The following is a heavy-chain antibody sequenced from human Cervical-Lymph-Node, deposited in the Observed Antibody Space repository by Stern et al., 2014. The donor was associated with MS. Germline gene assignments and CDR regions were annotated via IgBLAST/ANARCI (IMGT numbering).Heavy chain of an antibody. CDR2: IIPLFGTA. Sequence: QVQLVQSGAEVKKPGSSVKVSCKASGGTFSSYAINWVRQAPGQGLAWMGGIIPLFGTANYAQKFQGRVTITADESASTAYMELSSLRSEDTAVYYCARGSTVVTDYFDYWGQGTLVTVSS. J-gene: IGHJ4*02. CDR1: GGTFSSYA. D-gene: IGHD4-23*01. V-gene: IGHV1-69*01. CDR3: ARGSTVVTDYFDY.